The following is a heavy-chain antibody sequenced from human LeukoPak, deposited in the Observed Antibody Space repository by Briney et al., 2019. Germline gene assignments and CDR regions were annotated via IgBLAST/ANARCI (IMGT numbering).Heavy chain of an antibody. V-gene: IGHV4-4*02. CDR1: GGSISSSNW. CDR2: IYYSGST. J-gene: IGHJ4*02. Sequence: PSGTLSLTCAVSGGSISSSNWWSWVRQPPGKGLEWIGNIYYSGSTYYNPSLKSRIIISVDTSRNQFSLKLSSVTAADTAVYYCARLGYNLGYGFDYWGQGTQVTVSS. D-gene: IGHD5-18*01. CDR3: ARLGYNLGYGFDY.